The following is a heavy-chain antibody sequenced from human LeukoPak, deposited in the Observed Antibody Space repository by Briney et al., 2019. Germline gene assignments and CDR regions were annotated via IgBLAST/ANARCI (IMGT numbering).Heavy chain of an antibody. V-gene: IGHV3-64*01. CDR2: ISSNGGST. CDR1: GFTFSSYA. D-gene: IGHD2-15*01. Sequence: GGSLRLSCAASGFTFSSYAMHWVRQAPGKGLEYVSAISSNGGSTYYANSVKGRFTISRDHSKNTLYLQMGSLRAEDMAVYYCAREYCSGGSCYFDYWGQGTLVTVSS. J-gene: IGHJ4*02. CDR3: AREYCSGGSCYFDY.